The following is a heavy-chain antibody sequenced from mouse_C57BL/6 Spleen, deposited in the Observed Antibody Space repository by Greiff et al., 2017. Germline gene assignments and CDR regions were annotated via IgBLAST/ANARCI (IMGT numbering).Heavy chain of an antibody. CDR1: GYTFTDYY. D-gene: IGHD2-3*01. J-gene: IGHJ4*01. CDR3: ARRGYDNIYYYAMDY. CDR2: INPNNGGT. V-gene: IGHV1-26*01. Sequence: EVQLQQSGPELVKPGASVKISCKASGYTFTDYYMNWVKQSHGKSLEWIGDINPNNGGTSYNQKFKGKATLTVDKSSSTAYMELRSLTSEDSAVYYCARRGYDNIYYYAMDYWGQGTTVTVSS.